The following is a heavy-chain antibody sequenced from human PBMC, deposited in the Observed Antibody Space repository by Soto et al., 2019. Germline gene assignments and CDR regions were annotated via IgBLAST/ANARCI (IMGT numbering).Heavy chain of an antibody. D-gene: IGHD3-22*01. CDR3: ARESHYYDSSGSDY. Sequence: QVQLVQSGAEVKKPGSSVKVSCKASGGTFSSYTISWVRQAPGQGLEWMGRIIPILGIANYAQKFQGRVTITADNSTSTAYMELSSLRSEDTAVYYCARESHYYDSSGSDYWGQGTLVTVSS. CDR2: IIPILGIA. V-gene: IGHV1-69*08. J-gene: IGHJ4*02. CDR1: GGTFSSYT.